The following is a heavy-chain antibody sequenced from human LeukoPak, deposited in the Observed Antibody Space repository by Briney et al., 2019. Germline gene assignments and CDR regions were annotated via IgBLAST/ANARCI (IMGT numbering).Heavy chain of an antibody. CDR2: IYYSGST. Sequence: SETLSLTCTVSGGSISSGGYYWSWIRQHPGKGLEWIGYIYYSGSTYYNPSLKSRVTISVDTSKNQFSLKLSSVTAADTAVYYCARARGELYSYGYPYYYYGIDVWGQGTTVTVSS. D-gene: IGHD5-18*01. V-gene: IGHV4-31*03. CDR3: ARARGELYSYGYPYYYYGIDV. J-gene: IGHJ6*02. CDR1: GGSISSGGYY.